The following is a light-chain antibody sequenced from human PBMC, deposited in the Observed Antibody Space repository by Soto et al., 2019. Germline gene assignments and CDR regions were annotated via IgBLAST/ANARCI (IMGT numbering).Light chain of an antibody. CDR1: QSISSSF. CDR3: QQYNSWPRT. J-gene: IGKJ1*01. Sequence: EVVLTRSPGTLSLSPGERATLSCRASQSISSSFLAWYQQKPGQAPRLLIYGASSRATGIPARFSGSGSGTKFTLTISSLQSEDFAVYYCQQYNSWPRTFGQGTKVDI. CDR2: GAS. V-gene: IGKV3-20*01.